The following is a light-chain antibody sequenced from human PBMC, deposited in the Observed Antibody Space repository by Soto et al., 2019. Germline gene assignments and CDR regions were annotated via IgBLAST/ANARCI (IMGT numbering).Light chain of an antibody. CDR3: QYLNSFPLT. J-gene: IGKJ4*01. V-gene: IGKV1-9*01. CDR2: LAS. CDR1: QGIRTY. Sequence: IQLTQSPSSLSASVGDRVTITCRASQGIRTYLAWYQQKPGKAPNLLIYLASTLQGGVPSRFSGSGSGTDFSLTSSSLQPEDVATYYCQYLNSFPLTFGGGNKVELK.